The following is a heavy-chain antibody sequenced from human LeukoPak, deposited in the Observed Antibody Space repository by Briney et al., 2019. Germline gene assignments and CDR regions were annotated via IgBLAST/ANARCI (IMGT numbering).Heavy chain of an antibody. CDR1: GFTFNSYS. CDR2: ISSTGNFV. J-gene: IGHJ6*02. D-gene: IGHD2-15*01. V-gene: IGHV3-21*06. Sequence: GGSLGLSCAASGFTFNSYSMNWVRQAPGKGLEWVSSISSTGNFVHYADAVKGRFTISRDNARNSLYLQMDSLRGEDTAVYFCARVGCRGGSCSSRGDYYYGMDVWGQGTTVTVSS. CDR3: ARVGCRGGSCSSRGDYYYGMDV.